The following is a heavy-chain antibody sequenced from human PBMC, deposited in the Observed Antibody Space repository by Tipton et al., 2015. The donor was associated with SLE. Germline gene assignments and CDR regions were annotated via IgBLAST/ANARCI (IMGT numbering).Heavy chain of an antibody. Sequence: TLSLTCTVSGGSISSYYWSWIRQPPGKGLEWIGYIYYSGSTNYNPSLKSRVTISVDTSKNQFSLKLSSVTAADTAVYYCARGNIASSGVPLDYWGQGTLVTVSS. CDR2: IYYSGST. D-gene: IGHD6-13*01. CDR3: ARGNIASSGVPLDY. J-gene: IGHJ4*02. CDR1: GGSISSYY. V-gene: IGHV4-59*12.